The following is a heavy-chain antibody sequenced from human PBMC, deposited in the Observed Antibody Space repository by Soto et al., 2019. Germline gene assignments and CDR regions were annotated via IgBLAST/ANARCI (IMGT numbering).Heavy chain of an antibody. CDR3: AKDGYYDSSGYLDY. D-gene: IGHD3-22*01. J-gene: IGHJ4*02. CDR2: ISSSSSYI. Sequence: PGGSLGLSCAASGVTLNSYGVHWVRPTPGKGLEWVSSISSSSSYIYYADSVKGRFTISRDNSKNTLYLQMNSLRAEDTAVYYCAKDGYYDSSGYLDYWGQGTLVTVSS. CDR1: GVTLNSYG. V-gene: IGHV3-21*04.